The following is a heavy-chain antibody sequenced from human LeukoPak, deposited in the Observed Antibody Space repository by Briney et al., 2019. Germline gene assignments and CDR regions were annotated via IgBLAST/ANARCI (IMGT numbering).Heavy chain of an antibody. J-gene: IGHJ4*02. V-gene: IGHV3-21*01. CDR3: ASQAIAAAGDY. CDR1: GFTFSSYS. D-gene: IGHD6-13*01. CDR2: ISSSSSYI. Sequence: GGSLRLSCAASGFTFSSYSMNWVRQAPGKGLEWVSSISSSSSYIYYADSVKGRFTISRDNAKNSPYLQMNSLRAEDTAVYYCASQAIAAAGDYWGQGTLVTVSS.